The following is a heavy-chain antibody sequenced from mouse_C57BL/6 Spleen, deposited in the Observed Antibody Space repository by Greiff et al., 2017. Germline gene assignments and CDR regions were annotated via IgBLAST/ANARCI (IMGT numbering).Heavy chain of an antibody. V-gene: IGHV1-61*01. Sequence: QVHLKQPGPELVRPGSSVKLSCKASGYTFTSSWMDWVKQRPGKGLEWIGNIYPSDSETNYNPKFKDKATLTVDKSSSTAYMQLRRLTSEDSSGDYCASRDYSNSFDYWGQGTTVTVSS. CDR2: IYPSDSET. CDR3: ASRDYSNSFDY. D-gene: IGHD2-5*01. CDR1: GYTFTSSW. J-gene: IGHJ2*01.